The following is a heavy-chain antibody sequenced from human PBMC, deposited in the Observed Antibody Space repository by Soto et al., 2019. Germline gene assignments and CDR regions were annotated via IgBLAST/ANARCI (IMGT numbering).Heavy chain of an antibody. Sequence: LRLSCAASGFTFSIFAMTWVRQAPGKGLEWVASITGNGDYARYTDSVQGRFTISRDNSKNTLYLQMNSLRTEDTALYYCSRDPNGDYIGAFDNWGQGTMVTVSS. CDR1: GFTFSIFA. J-gene: IGHJ3*02. CDR2: ITGNGDYA. CDR3: SRDPNGDYIGAFDN. D-gene: IGHD4-17*01. V-gene: IGHV3-23*01.